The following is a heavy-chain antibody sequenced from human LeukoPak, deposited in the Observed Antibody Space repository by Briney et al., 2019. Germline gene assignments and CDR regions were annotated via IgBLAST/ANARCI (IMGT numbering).Heavy chain of an antibody. CDR2: IYPGDSDT. V-gene: IGHV5-51*01. D-gene: IGHD3-3*01. J-gene: IGHJ4*02. CDR1: GXSFTXXW. Sequence: GXSFTXXWIGWVRQMPGKGLEGMGIIYPGDSDTRYSPSFQGQVTISADKXISTAYLQWSSLKASDTAMYYCGXXXXXXXXXXXYEKYYFDYWGQGTPVTVSS. CDR3: GXXXXXXXXXXXYEKYYFDY.